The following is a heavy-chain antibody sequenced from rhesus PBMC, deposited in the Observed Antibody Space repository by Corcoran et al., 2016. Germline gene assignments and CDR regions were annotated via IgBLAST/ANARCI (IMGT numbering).Heavy chain of an antibody. CDR3: TRDPKYCTGSGCYNRFDV. J-gene: IGHJ5-1*01. CDR1: GFTFDDYA. V-gene: IGHV3-134*01. D-gene: IGHD2-21*01. Sequence: DVQLVESGGGLVKPGGSLRLSCAASGFTFDDYAMSWVRQAPGKGLVWVSRFSWNSSTIYYADSVKGRFTISRDNAKNSLFLQMDRLRAEDTAVYYCTRDPKYCTGSGCYNRFDVWGPGVLVTVSS. CDR2: FSWNSSTI.